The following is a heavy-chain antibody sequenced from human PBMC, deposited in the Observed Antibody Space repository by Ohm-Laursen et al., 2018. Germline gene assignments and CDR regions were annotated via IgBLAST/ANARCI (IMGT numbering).Heavy chain of an antibody. CDR3: AKDFGGRIVGELGV. J-gene: IGHJ6*02. D-gene: IGHD1-26*01. CDR2: ISWNRGSI. V-gene: IGHV3-9*01. CDR1: GFTFDDYA. Sequence: SLRLSCAASGFTFDDYAMHWVRQAPGKGLEWVSGISWNRGSIGYADSVKGRFTISRDNAKNSLYLQMNSLRAEDTALYYCAKDFGGRIVGELGVWGQGTTVTVSS.